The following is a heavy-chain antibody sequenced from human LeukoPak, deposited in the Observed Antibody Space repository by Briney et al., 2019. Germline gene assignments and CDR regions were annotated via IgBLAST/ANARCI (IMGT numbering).Heavy chain of an antibody. D-gene: IGHD3-10*01. CDR1: GGSISGYY. V-gene: IGHV4-4*07. Sequence: SETLSLTCTVSGGSISGYYWSWIRQPAGKGLEWIRRIDTSGSTNYNPSLKSRVTMSVDTSKNQFSLKLSSVTAADTAVYYCARGITMVRGVTTVNWFDPWGQGTLVTVSS. CDR2: IDTSGST. CDR3: ARGITMVRGVTTVNWFDP. J-gene: IGHJ5*02.